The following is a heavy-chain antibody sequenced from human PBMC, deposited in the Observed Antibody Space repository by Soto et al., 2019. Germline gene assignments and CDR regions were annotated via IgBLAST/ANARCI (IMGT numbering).Heavy chain of an antibody. Sequence: ASGPTLVNHTQTLTQTCTFSGFSLRTTGVAVGWIRQPPGEALEWLALIYWDDDKRYSPSLNNRLSITKYTSKDQVVLTMTNMDPVDTATYYCAHSSRYYNILTGYFMPSAFDIWGQGKMVTVSS. J-gene: IGHJ3*02. CDR2: IYWDDDK. CDR1: GFSLRTTGVA. V-gene: IGHV2-5*02. CDR3: AHSSRYYNILTGYFMPSAFDI. D-gene: IGHD3-9*01.